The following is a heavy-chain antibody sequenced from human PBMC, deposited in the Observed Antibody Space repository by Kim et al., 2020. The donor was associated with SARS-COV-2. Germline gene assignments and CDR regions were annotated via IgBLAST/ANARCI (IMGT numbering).Heavy chain of an antibody. Sequence: SETLSLTCTVSGGSISSSSYYWGWIRQPPGKGLEWIGSIYYSGSTYYNPSLKSRVTISVDTSKNQFSLKLSSVTAADTAVYYCARLSWELQGWFDPWGQGTLVTVSS. CDR3: ARLSWELQGWFDP. D-gene: IGHD1-26*01. CDR2: IYYSGST. CDR1: GGSISSSSYY. V-gene: IGHV4-39*01. J-gene: IGHJ5*02.